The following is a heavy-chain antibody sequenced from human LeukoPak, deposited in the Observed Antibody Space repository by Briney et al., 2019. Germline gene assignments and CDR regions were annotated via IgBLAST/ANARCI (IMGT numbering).Heavy chain of an antibody. CDR2: IYYSGST. J-gene: IGHJ4*02. D-gene: IGHD5-18*01. CDR1: GGSFSGYY. Sequence: SETLSLTCAVYGGSFSGYYWGWIRQPPGKGLEWVGSIYYSGSTYYNPSLKSRVTISVDTSKNQFSLKVSSVTAADTAVYYCARYWASGSYGDYWGQGTLVTVSS. V-gene: IGHV4-34*01. CDR3: ARYWASGSYGDY.